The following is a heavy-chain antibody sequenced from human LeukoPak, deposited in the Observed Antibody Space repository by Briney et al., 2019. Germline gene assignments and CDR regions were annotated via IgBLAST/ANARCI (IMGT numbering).Heavy chain of an antibody. V-gene: IGHV3-23*01. CDR1: GFTFSSYA. CDR2: ISGSGGST. CDR3: ASWVAYFDSTGSLFDY. D-gene: IGHD3-22*01. J-gene: IGHJ4*02. Sequence: PGGSLRLSCAASGFTFSSYAMSWVRQAPGKGLEWVSAISGSGGSTYYADSVKGRFTISRDNSKNTLYLQMNSLRAEDTAVYYCASWVAYFDSTGSLFDYWGQGTLLTVSS.